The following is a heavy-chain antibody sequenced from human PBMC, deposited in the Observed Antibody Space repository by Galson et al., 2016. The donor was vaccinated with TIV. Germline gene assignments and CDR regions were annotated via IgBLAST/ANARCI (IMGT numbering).Heavy chain of an antibody. CDR3: VRGMQLRPY. V-gene: IGHV3-21*01. D-gene: IGHD6-13*01. J-gene: IGHJ4*02. Sequence: SLRLSCAASGFTISSYSMNWVRQAPGKGLEWVSSISRSSTSIYYADSVKGRLTITRDNAKNSLYLQMNSLRAEDTAVYYCVRGMQLRPYWGQGTLVTVSS. CDR2: ISRSSTSI. CDR1: GFTISSYS.